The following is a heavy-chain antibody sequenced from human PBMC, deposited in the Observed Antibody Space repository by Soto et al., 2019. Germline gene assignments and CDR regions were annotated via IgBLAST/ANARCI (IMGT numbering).Heavy chain of an antibody. D-gene: IGHD3-22*01. Sequence: SETLSLTCTVSGGSISSADYYWSWIRQPPGKGLEWIGFTYYTGTTYYNPSLKSRLTISLDTSKNQFSLKLSSVTAADTAVYYCARDSTYYFDSSGSAVRAFDIWGQGTMVTVSS. CDR3: ARDSTYYFDSSGSAVRAFDI. CDR1: GGSISSADYY. V-gene: IGHV4-30-4*01. CDR2: TYYTGTT. J-gene: IGHJ3*02.